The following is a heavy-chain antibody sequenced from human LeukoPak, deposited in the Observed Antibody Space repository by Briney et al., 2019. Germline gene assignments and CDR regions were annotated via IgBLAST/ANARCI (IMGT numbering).Heavy chain of an antibody. V-gene: IGHV4-39*01. Sequence: SETLSLTCTVSGGSISSSSYYWGWIRQPPGKGRERIGSIYYSGSTYYNPSLNSRVTISVDTSKNQFSMKLSSVTAADTAVYYCARQTSRGLILTGYYFDYWGQGTLVTVSS. CDR2: IYYSGST. CDR3: ARQTSRGLILTGYYFDY. J-gene: IGHJ4*02. CDR1: GGSISSSSYY. D-gene: IGHD3-9*01.